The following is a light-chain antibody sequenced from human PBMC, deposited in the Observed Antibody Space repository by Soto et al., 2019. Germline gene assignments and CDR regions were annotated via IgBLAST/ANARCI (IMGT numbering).Light chain of an antibody. CDR3: QQYYSTPYT. J-gene: IGKJ2*01. CDR1: QSIVYNSNNKNY. V-gene: IGKV4-1*01. CDR2: WAS. Sequence: DIVMTQSPDSLAVSLGERATINCKSSQSIVYNSNNKNYLAWYQQKPGQPPKLLIYWASTRESGVPGRFSGSGSGTDFTLTISSLQAEDVAVYYCQQYYSTPYTFGQGTTMEIK.